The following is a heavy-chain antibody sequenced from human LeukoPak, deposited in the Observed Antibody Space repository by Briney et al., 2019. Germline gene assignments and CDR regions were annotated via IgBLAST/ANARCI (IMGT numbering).Heavy chain of an antibody. CDR1: GFTFSSYG. J-gene: IGHJ4*02. D-gene: IGHD3-22*01. CDR3: AKDLRAYYDSSGYPVPGY. V-gene: IGHV3-30*18. CDR2: ISYDGSNK. Sequence: GGSLRLSCAASGFTFSSYGMHWVRQAPGKGLEWVAVISYDGSNKYYADSVKGRFTISRDNSKNTLYLQMNSLRAEDTAVYYCAKDLRAYYDSSGYPVPGYWGQGTLVTVSS.